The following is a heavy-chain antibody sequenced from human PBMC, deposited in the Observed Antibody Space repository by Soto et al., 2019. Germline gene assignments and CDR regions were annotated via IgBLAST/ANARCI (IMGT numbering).Heavy chain of an antibody. J-gene: IGHJ5*02. CDR1: GYTFTSYG. CDR2: ISAYNGNT. V-gene: IGHV1-18*04. Sequence: ASVKVSLKASGYTFTSYGISWVRQAPGQGREWMGWISAYNGNTNYAQKLQGRVTMTTDTSTSTAYMELRSLRSDDTAVYYCARMYSSGWDNWFGPWGQGTLVTVSS. D-gene: IGHD6-19*01. CDR3: ARMYSSGWDNWFGP.